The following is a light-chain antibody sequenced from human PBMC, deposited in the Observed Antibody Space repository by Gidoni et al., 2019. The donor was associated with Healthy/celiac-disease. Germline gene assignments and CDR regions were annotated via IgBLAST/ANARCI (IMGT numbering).Light chain of an antibody. CDR2: KAS. J-gene: IGKJ1*01. Sequence: DIQLTQSPSTLSASVGDRVTITCRAIQSISSWLAWYQQKPGKAPKRLIYKASSLESGVPSRFSGSGSGTEFTLTISSLQPDDFATYYCQQYNSYSQTFGQGTKVEIK. CDR3: QQYNSYSQT. CDR1: QSISSW. V-gene: IGKV1-5*03.